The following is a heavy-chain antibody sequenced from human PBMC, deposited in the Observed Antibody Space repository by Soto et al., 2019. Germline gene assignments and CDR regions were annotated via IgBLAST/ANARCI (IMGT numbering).Heavy chain of an antibody. CDR3: ARLASGWQYYYFDF. J-gene: IGHJ2*01. CDR2: INHSGST. V-gene: IGHV4-34*01. CDR1: GGSFSPYF. Sequence: QVQLQQWGAGLLKPSETLSLTCAVYGGSFSPYFWSWIRQPPGKGLEWMGEINHSGSTNYNPSLTRRAPLSVATSKNQVSLKLTSATAADTAVYYCARLASGWQYYYFDFWGRGTPVTVSS. D-gene: IGHD6-19*01.